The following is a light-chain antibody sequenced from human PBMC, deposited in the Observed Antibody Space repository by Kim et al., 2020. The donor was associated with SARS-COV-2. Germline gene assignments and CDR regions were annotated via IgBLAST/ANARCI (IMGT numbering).Light chain of an antibody. Sequence: IRLTQSPSSLSASTGDRVTLTCRASQGISSYLAWYQQQPGKAPNLLIYAASTLQSGVPSRFSGSGSGTDFTLTISCLQSEDFATYYCQQYYSYPPAFGQGTKLEI. J-gene: IGKJ2*01. CDR2: AAS. CDR3: QQYYSYPPA. V-gene: IGKV1-8*01. CDR1: QGISSY.